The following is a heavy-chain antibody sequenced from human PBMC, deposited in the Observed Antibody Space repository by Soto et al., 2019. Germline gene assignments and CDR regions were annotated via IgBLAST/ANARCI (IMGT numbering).Heavy chain of an antibody. CDR1: VFTFSSYA. CDR2: ISGSGCST. D-gene: IGHD3-22*01. CDR3: AKAAVRDYYDSSGYYPDY. V-gene: IGHV3-23*01. Sequence: GSLRLAGAASVFTFSSYAMSWVRQGPGKGLEWVSAISGSGCSTYYADSVKGRFTISRDNSKNTLYLQMNSLRAEDTAVYYCAKAAVRDYYDSSGYYPDYWAQGTLVTVSS. J-gene: IGHJ4*02.